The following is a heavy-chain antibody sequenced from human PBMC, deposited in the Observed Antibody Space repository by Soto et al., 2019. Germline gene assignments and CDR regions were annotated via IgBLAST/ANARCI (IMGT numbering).Heavy chain of an antibody. Sequence: PGESLKISCKGSGYSFTSYWIGWVRQMPGKGLERMGIIYPGDSDTRYSPSFQGQVTISADKSISPFYLKLSCLTASDTAVYYCARGTPGPRIQLSYYYMDVWGKGTTVTVSS. CDR1: GYSFTSYW. CDR2: IYPGDSDT. D-gene: IGHD5-18*01. CDR3: ARGTPGPRIQLSYYYMDV. V-gene: IGHV5-51*01. J-gene: IGHJ6*03.